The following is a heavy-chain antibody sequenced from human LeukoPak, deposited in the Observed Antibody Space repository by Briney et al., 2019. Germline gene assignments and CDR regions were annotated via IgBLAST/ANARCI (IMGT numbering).Heavy chain of an antibody. D-gene: IGHD6-13*01. CDR2: ISGSGGST. Sequence: GGSLRLSCAASGFTFSSYAMSWVRQAPGKGLEWVSAISGSGGSTYYADSVKGRFTISRDNSKNTLYLQMNILRAEDTAVYYCATASSWYTPFDYWGQGTLVTVSS. CDR1: GFTFSSYA. J-gene: IGHJ4*02. V-gene: IGHV3-23*01. CDR3: ATASSWYTPFDY.